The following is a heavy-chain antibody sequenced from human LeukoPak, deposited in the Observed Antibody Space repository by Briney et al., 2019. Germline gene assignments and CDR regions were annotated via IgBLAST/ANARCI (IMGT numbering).Heavy chain of an antibody. D-gene: IGHD3-9*01. V-gene: IGHV3-48*03. Sequence: GGSLRLSCAASGFTFSSYEMNWVRQAPGKGLEWVSYISSSGSTIYYADSVKGRFTISRDNAKNSLYLLMNRLRAEDTAVYYCARSRNSYYDILTGRHYGMDVWGQGTTVTVSS. CDR3: ARSRNSYYDILTGRHYGMDV. J-gene: IGHJ6*02. CDR2: ISSSGSTI. CDR1: GFTFSSYE.